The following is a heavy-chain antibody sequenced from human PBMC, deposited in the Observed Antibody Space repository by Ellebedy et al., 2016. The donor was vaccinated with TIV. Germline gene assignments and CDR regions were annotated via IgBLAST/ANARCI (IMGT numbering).Heavy chain of an antibody. CDR3: TRLYCTNGVCSDY. V-gene: IGHV3-73*01. CDR2: IRRKANSYAT. J-gene: IGHJ4*02. Sequence: PGGSLRLSCAASGFTFSGSAMPWVRQTSGKGLEGVGRIRRKANSYATAFAASVKGRFTISRDDSNNTAFLQMNSLKTEDTAVYYCTRLYCTNGVCSDYWGQGTLVTVSS. CDR1: GFTFSGSA. D-gene: IGHD2-8*01.